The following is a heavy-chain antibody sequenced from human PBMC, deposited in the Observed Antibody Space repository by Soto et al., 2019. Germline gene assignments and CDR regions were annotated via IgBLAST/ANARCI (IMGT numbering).Heavy chain of an antibody. CDR2: IYSGGST. CDR3: ARDHSGYDLYYYYYMDV. V-gene: IGHV3-53*04. CDR1: GFTVSSNY. J-gene: IGHJ6*03. D-gene: IGHD5-12*01. Sequence: EVQLVESGGGLVQPGGSLRLSCAASGFTVSSNYMSWVRQAPGKGLEWVSVIYSGGSTYYADSVKARFTISRHNSKNTLYLQMNSLRAEDTAVYYCARDHSGYDLYYYYYMDVWGKGTTVTVSS.